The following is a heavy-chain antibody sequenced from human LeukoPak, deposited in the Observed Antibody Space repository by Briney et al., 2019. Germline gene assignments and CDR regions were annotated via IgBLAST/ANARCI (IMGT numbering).Heavy chain of an antibody. Sequence: SGGSLRLSCAASGFTFSDTWMHWVRQAPGEGLVWVSRIRSDGSDTRYAESVKGRFTISRDNAKNTLYLQMNSLRAEDTAVYYCARIVYDDILTGSDYWGQGTLVTVSS. CDR2: IRSDGSDT. J-gene: IGHJ4*02. CDR1: GFTFSDTW. V-gene: IGHV3-74*01. CDR3: ARIVYDDILTGSDY. D-gene: IGHD3-9*01.